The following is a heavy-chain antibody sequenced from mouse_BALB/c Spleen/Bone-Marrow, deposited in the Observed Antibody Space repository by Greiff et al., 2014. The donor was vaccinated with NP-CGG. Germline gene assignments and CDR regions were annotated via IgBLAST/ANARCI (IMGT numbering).Heavy chain of an antibody. CDR1: GYTFSKYW. CDR2: INPSTGYT. Sequence: QVPLPQSGAEMAKPGASVKKFCKASGYTFSKYWVHWGKKRAGQGLGWIGYINPSTGYTEYNQKFKDKATLTADKSSSTAYMQLSSLTSEDSAVYYCARIYYYGRDYWGQGTTLTVSS. V-gene: IGHV1-7*01. J-gene: IGHJ2*01. D-gene: IGHD1-1*01. CDR3: ARIYYYGRDY.